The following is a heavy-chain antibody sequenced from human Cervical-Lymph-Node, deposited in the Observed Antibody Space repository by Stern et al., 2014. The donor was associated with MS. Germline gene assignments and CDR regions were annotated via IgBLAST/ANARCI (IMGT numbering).Heavy chain of an antibody. CDR2: IYASGRP. V-gene: IGHV4-61*02. J-gene: IGHJ4*02. CDR1: GGSISSSSYY. Sequence: QVQLQESGPGLVKPSQTLSLTCTVSGGSISSSSYYWSWLRQPAGKGLEWIGRIYASGRPNYNPSLESGVPIAVATPKTQSSLKLSSVPAADTAVYYCARTGYYDSGGGFDYWGQGTLVTVSS. CDR3: ARTGYYDSGGGFDY. D-gene: IGHD3-22*01.